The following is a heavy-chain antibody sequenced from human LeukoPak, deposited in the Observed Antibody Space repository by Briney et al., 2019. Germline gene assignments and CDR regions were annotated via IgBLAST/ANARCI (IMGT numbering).Heavy chain of an antibody. J-gene: IGHJ6*02. CDR3: ARDDSSGQDYYYYGMDV. CDR2: ISSSGSTI. D-gene: IGHD6-19*01. Sequence: GGSLRLSCAASGFTFSDYYMSWIRQAPGKGLEWVSYISSSGSTIYYADSVKGRFTISRDNAKNSLYLQMNSLRAEGTAVYYCARDDSSGQDYYYYGMDVWGQGTTVTVSS. CDR1: GFTFSDYY. V-gene: IGHV3-11*01.